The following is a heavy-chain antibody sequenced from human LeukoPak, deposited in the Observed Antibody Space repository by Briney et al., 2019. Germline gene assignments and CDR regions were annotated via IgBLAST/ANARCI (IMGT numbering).Heavy chain of an antibody. D-gene: IGHD6-25*01. J-gene: IGHJ4*02. V-gene: IGHV3-7*01. CDR1: GLSFSDYW. CDR2: MNEYGTQT. CDR3: TTLSAAAIDY. Sequence: GGSLRLSCAASGLSFSDYWANWVRLAPGKGLEWVANMNEYGTQTNYVDSVKGRFTISRDRSKTSVYLQMDSLRGEDTAVYYCTTLSAAAIDYWGRGTLVTVSS.